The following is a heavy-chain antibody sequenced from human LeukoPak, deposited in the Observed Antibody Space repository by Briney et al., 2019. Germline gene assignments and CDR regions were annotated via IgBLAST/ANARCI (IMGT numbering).Heavy chain of an antibody. V-gene: IGHV4-59*01. CDR2: VYYSGST. CDR1: GGSFSGYY. D-gene: IGHD1-7*01. Sequence: SETLSLTCAVYGGSFSGYYWSWIRQPPGKGLEWIGYVYYSGSTNYNPSLKSRVTISVDTSKNQFSLKLSSVTAADTAVYYCARDNWNYGSSMDVWGQGTTVTVSS. CDR3: ARDNWNYGSSMDV. J-gene: IGHJ6*02.